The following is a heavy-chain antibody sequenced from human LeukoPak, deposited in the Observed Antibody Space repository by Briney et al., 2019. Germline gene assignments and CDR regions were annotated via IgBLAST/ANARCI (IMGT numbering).Heavy chain of an antibody. D-gene: IGHD3-22*01. CDR3: ARGRDYYDSSGYYYFDY. V-gene: IGHV4-39*07. Sequence: SETLSLTCTVSGGSISSSSYYWGWIRQPPGKGLEWIGSIYYSGSTYYNPSLKSRVTISVDTSKNQFSLKLSSVTAADTAVYYCARGRDYYDSSGYYYFDYWGQGTLVTASS. CDR2: IYYSGST. J-gene: IGHJ4*02. CDR1: GGSISSSSYY.